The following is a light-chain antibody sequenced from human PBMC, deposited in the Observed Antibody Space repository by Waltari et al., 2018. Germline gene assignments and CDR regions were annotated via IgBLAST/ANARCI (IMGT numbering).Light chain of an antibody. Sequence: SYELTQPPSVSVSPGQPASITCSGDILGDKHACWYQQRPGQSPVLVIYQENKRPSGIPERFSGSNSGNTATLTISGTQAMDEADYYCQAWDSSTAVFGGGTKLTVL. CDR3: QAWDSSTAV. V-gene: IGLV3-1*01. CDR2: QEN. J-gene: IGLJ2*01. CDR1: ILGDKH.